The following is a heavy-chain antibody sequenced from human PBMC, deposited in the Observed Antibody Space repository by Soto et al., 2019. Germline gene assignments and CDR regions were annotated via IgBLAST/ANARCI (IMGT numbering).Heavy chain of an antibody. J-gene: IGHJ6*02. CDR2: ISAYNGNI. CDR1: GYTFTNYG. D-gene: IGHD2-21*02. CDR3: ARSYCGGNFYSNWPLDYCDSGMDV. Sequence: QVQLVQSGAEVKKPGASVKVSCKASGYTFTNYGISWVRQAPGQGREWMGWISAYNGNIKYAQKLQGRVHMTTDTSTSKAYMELRSLRSYDTSMHYCARSYCGGNFYSNWPLDYCDSGMDVWGHGTTVTVSS. V-gene: IGHV1-18*01.